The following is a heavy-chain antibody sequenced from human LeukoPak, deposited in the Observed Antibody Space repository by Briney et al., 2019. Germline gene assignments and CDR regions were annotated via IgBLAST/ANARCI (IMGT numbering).Heavy chain of an antibody. CDR3: ARVWFGELNGYYYMDV. CDR1: GYTFTSYA. D-gene: IGHD3-10*01. V-gene: IGHV1-2*02. Sequence: ASVKVSCKASGYTFTSYAMNWVRQAPGQGLEWMGWINPNSGGTNYAQKFQGRVTMTRDTSISTAYMELSRLRSDDTAVYYCARVWFGELNGYYYMDVWGKGTTVTISS. CDR2: INPNSGGT. J-gene: IGHJ6*03.